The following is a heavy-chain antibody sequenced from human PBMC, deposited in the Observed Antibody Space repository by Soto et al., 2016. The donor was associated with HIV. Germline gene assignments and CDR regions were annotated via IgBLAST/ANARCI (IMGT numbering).Heavy chain of an antibody. Sequence: QVQLVQSGAEVKKPGSSVKVSCKASGGTFSSYAISWVRQAPGQGLEWMGGIIPIFGTANYAQKFQGRVTITADESTSTAYMELSSLRSEDTAVYYCARPYQPYYYDSSGYSHDAFDIWAKGQWSPSLQ. D-gene: IGHD3-22*01. V-gene: IGHV1-69*01. J-gene: IGHJ3*02. CDR1: GGTFSSYA. CDR2: IIPIFGTA. CDR3: ARPYQPYYYDSSGYSHDAFDI.